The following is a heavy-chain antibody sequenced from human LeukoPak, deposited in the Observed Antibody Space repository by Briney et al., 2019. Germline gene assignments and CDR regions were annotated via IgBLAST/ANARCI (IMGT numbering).Heavy chain of an antibody. J-gene: IGHJ3*02. V-gene: IGHV3-74*01. CDR1: GFTFSSYW. CDR2: INSDGSST. CDR3: ATKGIVVVIDDAFDI. Sequence: AGSLRLPCAASGFTFSSYWMHWVRQAPGKGLVWVSRINSDGSSTSYADSVKGRFTISRDNAKNTLYQQMNSLRAEDTAVYYCATKGIVVVIDDAFDIWGQGTMVTVSS. D-gene: IGHD3-22*01.